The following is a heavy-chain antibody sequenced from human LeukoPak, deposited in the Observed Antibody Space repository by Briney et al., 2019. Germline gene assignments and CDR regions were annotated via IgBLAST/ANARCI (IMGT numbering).Heavy chain of an antibody. V-gene: IGHV3-7*01. CDR3: VRDRGRASVDY. CDR1: GFTSCSYW. D-gene: IGHD1-26*01. CDR2: IKHDGSEE. J-gene: IGHJ4*02. Sequence: GGSLRLSRAASGFTSCSYWMSCVREAPGKGLEWVANIKHDGSEENSVDSVKGRFTISRDNAKNSLYLQMNSLRAEDTAVYYCVRDRGRASVDYWGQGTQVTVSS.